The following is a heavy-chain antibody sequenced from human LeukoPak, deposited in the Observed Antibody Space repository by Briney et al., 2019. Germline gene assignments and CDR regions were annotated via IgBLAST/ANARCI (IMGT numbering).Heavy chain of an antibody. CDR3: ARASSDWGYYYYMDV. Sequence: SETLSLTCTVSGGSISSGGYYWSWIRQHPGKGLEWIGYIYYSGSTYYNPSLKSRVTISVDTSKNQFSLKLSSVTAADTAVYYCARASSDWGYYYYMDVWGKGTTVTVSS. V-gene: IGHV4-31*03. CDR1: GGSISSGGYY. D-gene: IGHD2-21*01. CDR2: IYYSGST. J-gene: IGHJ6*03.